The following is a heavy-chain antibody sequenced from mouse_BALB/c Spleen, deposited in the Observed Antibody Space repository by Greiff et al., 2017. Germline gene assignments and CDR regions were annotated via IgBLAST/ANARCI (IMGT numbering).Heavy chain of an antibody. Sequence: EVHLVESGGGLVQPGGSMKLSCVASGFTFSNYWMNWVRQSPEKGLEWVAEIRLKSNNYATHYAESVKGRFTISRDDSKSSVYLQMNNLRAEDTGIYYCTRRGTTVVAPFDYWGQGTTLTVSS. J-gene: IGHJ2*01. D-gene: IGHD1-1*01. V-gene: IGHV6-6*02. CDR2: IRLKSNNYAT. CDR1: GFTFSNYW. CDR3: TRRGTTVVAPFDY.